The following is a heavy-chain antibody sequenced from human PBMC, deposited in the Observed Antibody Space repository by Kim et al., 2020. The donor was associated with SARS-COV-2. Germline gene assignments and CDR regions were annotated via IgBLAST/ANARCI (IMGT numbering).Heavy chain of an antibody. Sequence: GGSLRLSCAASGFTFSSYSMNWVRQAPGKGLEWVSSISSSSSYIYYADSVKGRFTISRDNAKNSLYLQMNSLRAEDTAVYYCARESRWVDIVHSGAAFDIWGQGTMVTVSS. V-gene: IGHV3-21*01. CDR3: ARESRWVDIVHSGAAFDI. CDR2: ISSSSSYI. CDR1: GFTFSSYS. J-gene: IGHJ3*02. D-gene: IGHD2-8*01.